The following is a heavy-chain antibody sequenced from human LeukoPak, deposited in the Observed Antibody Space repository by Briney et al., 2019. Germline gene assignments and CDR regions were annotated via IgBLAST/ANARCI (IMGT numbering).Heavy chain of an antibody. CDR3: VRDHNFDL. Sequence: GGSLRLSCAASGFNFGEFWMAWVRQTPGKGLEWVADIKEDGSEKFYVDSVKGRFTISRDNSKNLLDLQMSRLRGDDTALYFCVRDHNFDLWGLGTLVTVSS. V-gene: IGHV3-7*01. CDR1: GFNFGEFW. CDR2: IKEDGSEK. D-gene: IGHD5-24*01. J-gene: IGHJ4*02.